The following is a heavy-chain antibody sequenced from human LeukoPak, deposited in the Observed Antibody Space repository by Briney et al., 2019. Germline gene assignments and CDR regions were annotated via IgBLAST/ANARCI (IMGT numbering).Heavy chain of an antibody. V-gene: IGHV3-7*01. D-gene: IGHD3-3*01. CDR1: GFTFSSYW. J-gene: IGHJ4*02. CDR2: IKQDGSEK. CDR3: ARLGYYDFRSGYYDPFDY. Sequence: GGSLRLSCAASGFTFSSYWMSWVRQAPGKGLEWVANIKQDGSEKYYVDSVKGRFTISRDNAKNSLYLQMNSLRAEDTAVYYCARLGYYDFRSGYYDPFDYWGQGTLVTVSS.